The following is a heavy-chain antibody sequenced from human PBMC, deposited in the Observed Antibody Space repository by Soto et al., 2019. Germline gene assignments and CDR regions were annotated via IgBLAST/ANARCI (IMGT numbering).Heavy chain of an antibody. J-gene: IGHJ4*02. V-gene: IGHV5-51*01. Sequence: PGESLKISCQVSGYKFTSSWIGWVRQTPGKGLEWIGILYPGDSDTRYSPSFQGHVTISADKSVTTAYLQWSSLKASDTAMYYCARHFSDDNNRNLDYWGQGTLVTVSS. CDR3: ARHFSDDNNRNLDY. CDR1: GYKFTSSW. D-gene: IGHD1-1*01. CDR2: LYPGDSDT.